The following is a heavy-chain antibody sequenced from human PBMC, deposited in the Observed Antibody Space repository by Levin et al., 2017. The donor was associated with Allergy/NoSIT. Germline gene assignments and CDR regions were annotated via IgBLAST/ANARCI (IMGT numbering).Heavy chain of an antibody. J-gene: IGHJ4*02. D-gene: IGHD7-27*01. Sequence: GGSLRLSCAASGFILRTSDMNWVRQAPGKGLEWISFITKPSRTISYADSVKGRFTVSSDNVKNLLYLDMNSLRAEDTAVYYCVTDESGDEDFDYWGQGTLVTVSS. CDR2: ITKPSRTI. CDR1: GFILRTSD. CDR3: VTDESGDEDFDY. V-gene: IGHV3-48*01.